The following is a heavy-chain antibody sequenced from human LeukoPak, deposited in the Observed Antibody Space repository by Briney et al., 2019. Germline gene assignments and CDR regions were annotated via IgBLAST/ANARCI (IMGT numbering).Heavy chain of an antibody. CDR1: GFTFSSYG. J-gene: IGHJ3*02. CDR3: AKALGDSRRYFDWLTAFDI. D-gene: IGHD3-9*01. CDR2: ISTGGGST. V-gene: IGHV3-23*01. Sequence: GGSLRLSCAASGFTFSSYGMSWVRQAPGKGLEWVSAISTGGGSTYYADSVKGRFTISRDNSKNTLYLQMNSLRAEDTAVYYCAKALGDSRRYFDWLTAFDIWGQGTMVTVSS.